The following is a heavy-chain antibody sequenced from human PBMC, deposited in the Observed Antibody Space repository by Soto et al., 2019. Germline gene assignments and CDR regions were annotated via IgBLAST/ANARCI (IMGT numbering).Heavy chain of an antibody. V-gene: IGHV4-59*01. Sequence: PSETLSLTXTVSGGSISSYYWSWIRQPPGKGLEWIGYIYYSGSTNYNPSLKSRVTISVDTSKNQFSLKLSSVTAADAAVYYCARDMIGDYFDYWGQGTLVTVSS. CDR1: GGSISSYY. D-gene: IGHD3-22*01. CDR2: IYYSGST. J-gene: IGHJ4*02. CDR3: ARDMIGDYFDY.